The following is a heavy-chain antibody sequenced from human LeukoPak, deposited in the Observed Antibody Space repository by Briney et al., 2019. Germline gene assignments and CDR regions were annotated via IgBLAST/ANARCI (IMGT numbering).Heavy chain of an antibody. CDR1: GFTFSSYS. V-gene: IGHV3-48*02. CDR3: ARGQFPYYYDSSGYYYDGY. D-gene: IGHD3-22*01. Sequence: GGSLRLSCAASGFTFSSYSMNWVRQAPGKGLEWVSYISSSSTDIYYADSVKGRFTISRDNAKNSLYLQMNSLRDEDTAVYYCARGQFPYYYDSSGYYYDGYWGQGTLVTVSS. CDR2: ISSSSTDI. J-gene: IGHJ4*02.